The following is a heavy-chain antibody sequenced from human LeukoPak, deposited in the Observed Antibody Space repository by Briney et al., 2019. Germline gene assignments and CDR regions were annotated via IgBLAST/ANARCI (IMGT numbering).Heavy chain of an antibody. CDR1: GFTFSRYW. D-gene: IGHD1-14*01. V-gene: IGHV3-74*03. CDR3: TKFLRSNRENLCDY. CDR2: ISPDGSNT. Sequence: RPGRSLRLSCAASGFTFSRYWMHWVRQAPGKGLMWVSCISPDGSNTLYADSVKGRFTISRDNAKKTLYLQKHRLGAEETAVYDCTKFLRSNRENLCDYWGQGTLVTVSS. J-gene: IGHJ4*02.